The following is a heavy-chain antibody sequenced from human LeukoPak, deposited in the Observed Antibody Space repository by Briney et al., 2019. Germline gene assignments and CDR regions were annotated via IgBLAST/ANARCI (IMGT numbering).Heavy chain of an antibody. CDR3: AREFTGTTYYYDSSGPQGELGFDP. J-gene: IGHJ5*02. CDR2: IQNDEIDK. Sequence: GGSLRLSCAASGFTFTTYGMHWVRQAPGKGLEWVAFIQNDEIDKFYADSVKGRFTISRDNSKNTLFLQMNSLRAEDTAVYYCAREFTGTTYYYDSSGPQGELGFDPWGQGTLVTVSS. D-gene: IGHD3-22*01. V-gene: IGHV3-30*02. CDR1: GFTFTTYG.